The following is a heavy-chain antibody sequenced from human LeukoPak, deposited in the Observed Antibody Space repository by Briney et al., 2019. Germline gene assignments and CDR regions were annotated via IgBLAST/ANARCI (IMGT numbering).Heavy chain of an antibody. Sequence: SQTLSLTCTGSGGSISSAAYYWNWIRQHPGKGLEWIGYIYHSGITNYNPSLKSRVTISVDTSKNQFSLKLSSVTAADTAVYYCARDRGYSYGVDSWGQGTLVTVSS. CDR2: IYHSGIT. J-gene: IGHJ4*02. V-gene: IGHV4-31*03. D-gene: IGHD5-18*01. CDR1: GGSISSAAYY. CDR3: ARDRGYSYGVDS.